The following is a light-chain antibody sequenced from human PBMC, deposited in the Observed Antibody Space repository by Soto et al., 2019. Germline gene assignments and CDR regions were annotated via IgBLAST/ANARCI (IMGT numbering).Light chain of an antibody. CDR1: SSDVGGYDF. Sequence: QSVLTQPASVSGSPGQSITISCTGTSSDVGGYDFVSWYRQYPGQAPKILIYEVTHRPSGVPDRFSGSKSGNTASLTISGLQADDEADYYCSSYTNTSSPVFGPGTKLTVL. V-gene: IGLV2-14*01. CDR2: EVT. J-gene: IGLJ1*01. CDR3: SSYTNTSSPV.